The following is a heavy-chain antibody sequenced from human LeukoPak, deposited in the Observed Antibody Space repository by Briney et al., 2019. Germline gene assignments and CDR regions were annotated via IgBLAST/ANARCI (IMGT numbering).Heavy chain of an antibody. CDR1: GGSISSYY. Sequence: SETLSLTCTVSGGSISSYYWSWIRQPPGKGLEWIGYIYYSGSTNYNPSLKSRVTISVDTSKSQISLKLSSVTAADTAVYYCARAPYEAFDYWGQGTLVTVSS. V-gene: IGHV4-59*01. D-gene: IGHD3-3*01. J-gene: IGHJ4*02. CDR3: ARAPYEAFDY. CDR2: IYYSGST.